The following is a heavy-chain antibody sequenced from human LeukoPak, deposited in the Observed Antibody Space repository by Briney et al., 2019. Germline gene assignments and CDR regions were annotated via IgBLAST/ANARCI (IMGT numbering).Heavy chain of an antibody. V-gene: IGHV4-34*01. D-gene: IGHD3-10*01. CDR2: INHSGST. J-gene: IGHJ3*02. CDR1: GGSFSGYY. CDR3: ATGGVSYGSGSYGYDAFDI. Sequence: SETLSLTCAVYGGSFSGYYWSWIRQPPGKGLEWIGEINHSGSTNYNPSLKSRVTISVDTSKNQFSLKLSSVTAADTAVYYCATGGVSYGSGSYGYDAFDIWGQGTMVTVSS.